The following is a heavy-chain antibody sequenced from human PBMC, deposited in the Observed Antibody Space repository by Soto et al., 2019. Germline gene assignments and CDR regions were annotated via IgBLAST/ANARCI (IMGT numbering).Heavy chain of an antibody. J-gene: IGHJ6*02. V-gene: IGHV1-58*01. D-gene: IGHD2-2*01. CDR2: IVVGSGNT. CDR3: ARSRYCSSTSCYYYYYYGMDV. CDR1: GFTFTSSA. Sequence: QMQLVQSGPEVKKPGTSVKVSCKASGFTFTSSAVQWVRQARGQRLEWIGWIVVGSGNTNYAQKFQERVTITRDMSTSTAYMELSSLRSEDTAVYYCARSRYCSSTSCYYYYYYGMDVWGQGTTVTVSS.